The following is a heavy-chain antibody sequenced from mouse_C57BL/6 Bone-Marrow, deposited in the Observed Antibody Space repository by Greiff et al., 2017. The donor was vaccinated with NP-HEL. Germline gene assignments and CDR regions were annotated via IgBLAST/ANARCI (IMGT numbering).Heavy chain of an antibody. Sequence: QVHVKQSGAELVRPGTSVKMSCKASGYTFTNYWIGWAKQRPGHGLEWIGDIYPGGGYTNYNEKFKGKATLTADKSSSTAYMQFSSLTSEDSAIYYSARGGGSSPWFAYWGQGTLVTVSA. CDR3: ARGGGSSPWFAY. V-gene: IGHV1-63*01. CDR2: IYPGGGYT. D-gene: IGHD1-1*01. CDR1: GYTFTNYW. J-gene: IGHJ3*01.